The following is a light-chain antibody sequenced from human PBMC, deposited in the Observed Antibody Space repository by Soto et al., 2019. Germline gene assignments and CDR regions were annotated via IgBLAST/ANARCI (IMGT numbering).Light chain of an antibody. Sequence: DVKMTQSPATVSASKGDRVTITFRASQSISSRVAWYQKNPGKAPQVLIYKASSLQSGVPSRFSGSGSGTEFTLTISSLQPGDFATYYCQQYDTYWTFGQGTKVDIK. J-gene: IGKJ1*01. V-gene: IGKV1-5*03. CDR3: QQYDTYWT. CDR1: QSISSR. CDR2: KAS.